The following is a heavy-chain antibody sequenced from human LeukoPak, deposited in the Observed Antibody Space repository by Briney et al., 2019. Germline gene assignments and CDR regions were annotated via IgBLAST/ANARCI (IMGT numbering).Heavy chain of an antibody. CDR2: IYPNSGGT. Sequence: GSVKVSCKASGYTFTGYYMHWVRQAPGQGLEWMGWIYPNSGGTNYAQKFQGRVTMTRDMSTSTVYMELSSLRSEDTAVYYCARDPKSGAFYYYYYYMDVWGKGTTVTVSS. J-gene: IGHJ6*03. D-gene: IGHD3-10*01. CDR1: GYTFTGYY. V-gene: IGHV1-2*02. CDR3: ARDPKSGAFYYYYYYMDV.